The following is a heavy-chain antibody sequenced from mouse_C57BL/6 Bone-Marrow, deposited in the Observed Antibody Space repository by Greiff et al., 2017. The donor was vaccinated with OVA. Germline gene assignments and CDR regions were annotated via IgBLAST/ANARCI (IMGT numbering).Heavy chain of an antibody. CDR2: IDPEDGET. CDR1: GFNIKDYY. Sequence: EVKLVESGAELVKPGASVKLSCTASGFNIKDYYMHWVKQRTEQGLEWIGGIDPEDGETKYAPKFQGKATITADTSSNTAYLQLSSLTSEDTAVYYCARFGSSYPWYFDVWGTGTTVTVSS. V-gene: IGHV14-2*01. J-gene: IGHJ1*03. D-gene: IGHD1-1*01. CDR3: ARFGSSYPWYFDV.